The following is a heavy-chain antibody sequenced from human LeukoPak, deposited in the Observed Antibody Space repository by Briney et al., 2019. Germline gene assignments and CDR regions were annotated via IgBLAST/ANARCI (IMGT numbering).Heavy chain of an antibody. V-gene: IGHV3-23*01. D-gene: IGHD3-10*01. CDR1: GFTFSSYA. J-gene: IGHJ5*02. CDR3: AKDVVLLWFGELSRWLDP. Sequence: GGSLRLSCAASGFTFSSYAMSWVRQAPGKGLEWVSAISGSGGSTYYADSVKGRFTISRDNSKNTLYLQMNSLRAEDTAVYYCAKDVVLLWFGELSRWLDPWGQGTLVTVSS. CDR2: ISGSGGST.